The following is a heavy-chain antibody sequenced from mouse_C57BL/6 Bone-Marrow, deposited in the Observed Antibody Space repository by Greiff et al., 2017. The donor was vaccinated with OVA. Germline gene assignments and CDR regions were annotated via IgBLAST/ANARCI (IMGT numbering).Heavy chain of an antibody. J-gene: IGHJ2*01. CDR2: INPNNGGT. Sequence: EVQLQQSGPELVKPGASVKISCKASGYTFTDYYMNWVKQSHGKSLEWIGDINPNNGGTSYNQKFKGKATLTVDKSSSTAYMELRSLTSDDSAVYYCARGITTVVPDYWGQGTTLTVSS. CDR3: ARGITTVVPDY. CDR1: GYTFTDYY. V-gene: IGHV1-26*01. D-gene: IGHD1-1*01.